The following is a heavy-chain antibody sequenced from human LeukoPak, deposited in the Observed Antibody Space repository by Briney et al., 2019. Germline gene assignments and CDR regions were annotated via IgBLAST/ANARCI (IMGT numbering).Heavy chain of an antibody. Sequence: GSLSLSCAASGFTFSSYWMSWIRQPPGKGLEWIGEINHSGSTNYNPSLKSRVTISVETSKNQFSLKLSSVTAADTAVYYCARAPAAGNWFDPWGQGTLVTVSS. J-gene: IGHJ5*02. CDR1: GFTFSSYW. V-gene: IGHV4-34*01. D-gene: IGHD6-13*01. CDR2: INHSGST. CDR3: ARAPAAGNWFDP.